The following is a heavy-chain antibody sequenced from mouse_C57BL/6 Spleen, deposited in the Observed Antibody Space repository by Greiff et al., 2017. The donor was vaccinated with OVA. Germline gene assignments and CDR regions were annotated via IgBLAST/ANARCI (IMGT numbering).Heavy chain of an antibody. J-gene: IGHJ2*01. CDR3: ARGGTTVVATDY. CDR1: GYSITSGYY. CDR2: ISYDGSN. V-gene: IGHV3-6*01. D-gene: IGHD1-1*01. Sequence: EVQLQESGPGLVKPSQSLSLTCSVTGYSITSGYYWNWIRQFPGNKLEWMCYISYDGSNNYNPSLKNRISITRDTSKNQFFLKLNSVTTEDTATYYCARGGTTVVATDYWGQGTTLTFSS.